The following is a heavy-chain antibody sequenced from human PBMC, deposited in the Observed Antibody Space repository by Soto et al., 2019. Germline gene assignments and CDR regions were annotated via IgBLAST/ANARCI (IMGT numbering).Heavy chain of an antibody. CDR1: GFTFGDYA. V-gene: IGHV3-49*03. D-gene: IGHD2-2*01. CDR3: TRAPPNIVVVPAAMRFYFDY. J-gene: IGHJ4*02. Sequence: GGSLRLSCTASGFTFGDYAMSWFRQAPGKGLEWVGFIRSKAYGGTTEYAASVKGRFTISRDDSKSIAYLQMNSLKTEETAVYYCTRAPPNIVVVPAAMRFYFDYWGQGTLVTVSS. CDR2: IRSKAYGGTT.